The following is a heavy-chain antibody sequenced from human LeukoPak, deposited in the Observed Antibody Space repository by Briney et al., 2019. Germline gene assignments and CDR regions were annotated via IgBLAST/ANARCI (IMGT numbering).Heavy chain of an antibody. CDR2: IYTSGST. CDR3: ARDSMVRGVSWFDP. Sequence: PSQTLSLTCTVSGGSISSGSYYWSWIRQPAGKGLEWIGRIYTSGSTNYNPSLKSRVTISVDTPKNQFSLKLSSVTAADTAVYYCARDSMVRGVSWFDPWGQGTLVTVSS. J-gene: IGHJ5*02. CDR1: GGSISSGSYY. D-gene: IGHD3-10*01. V-gene: IGHV4-61*02.